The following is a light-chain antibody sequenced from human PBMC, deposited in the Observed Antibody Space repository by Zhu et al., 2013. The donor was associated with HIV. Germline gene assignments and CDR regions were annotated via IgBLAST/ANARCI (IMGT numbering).Light chain of an antibody. CDR1: QDIINY. CDR3: LQHHTYPWT. CDR2: AAS. V-gene: IGKV1-17*03. J-gene: IGKJ1*01. Sequence: DIQMTQSPSAMSASVGDRVTITCRASQDIINYLAWFQQKPGTVPKRLIYAASSLQSGVPSRFSGSGSGTEFTLTISSLQPEDFATYFCLQHHTYPWTFGQTTRVEF.